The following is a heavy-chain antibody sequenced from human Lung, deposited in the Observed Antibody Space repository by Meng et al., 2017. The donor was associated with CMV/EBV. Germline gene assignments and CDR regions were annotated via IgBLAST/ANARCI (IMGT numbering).Heavy chain of an antibody. Sequence: SCAASGFTFSSYELNWVRQAPGKGLEWFSYISKSGLAIYYGDSVKGRFTIFRDNAKNSLYLQMNSLRAGDTAVYYYARMGRSAAFDYWRQGTLFTVSS. J-gene: IGHJ4*02. V-gene: IGHV3-48*03. CDR3: ARMGRSAAFDY. D-gene: IGHD6-13*01. CDR1: GFTFSSYE. CDR2: ISKSGLAI.